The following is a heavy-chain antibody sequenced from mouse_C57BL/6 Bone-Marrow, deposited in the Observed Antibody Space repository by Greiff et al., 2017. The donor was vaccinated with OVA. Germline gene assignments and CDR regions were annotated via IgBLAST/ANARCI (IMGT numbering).Heavy chain of an antibody. V-gene: IGHV1-50*01. Sequence: QVQLQQPGAELVKPWASVRLSCKASGYTFTSYWIQWVKQRPGPALEWIGEIDPSDSYTNYNQKFKGKATLTVDTSSSTAYMQLSSLTSEDSAVYYCASWDFAYWGQGTLVTVSA. CDR1: GYTFTSYW. CDR3: ASWDFAY. CDR2: IDPSDSYT. D-gene: IGHD4-1*01. J-gene: IGHJ3*01.